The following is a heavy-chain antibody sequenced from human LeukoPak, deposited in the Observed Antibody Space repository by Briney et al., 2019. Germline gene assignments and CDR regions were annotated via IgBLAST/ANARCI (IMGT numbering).Heavy chain of an antibody. CDR1: GGSFSGYY. CDR3: ARGNRADIVVVVASNRRFDP. V-gene: IGHV4-34*01. J-gene: IGHJ5*02. CDR2: INHSGST. Sequence: SSETLSLTCAVYGGSFSGYYWSWIRQPPGKGLEWIGEINHSGSTNYNPSLKSRVTISVDTSKNQFSLELSSVTAADTAVYYCARGNRADIVVVVASNRRFDPWCQGTLVTVPS. D-gene: IGHD2-15*01.